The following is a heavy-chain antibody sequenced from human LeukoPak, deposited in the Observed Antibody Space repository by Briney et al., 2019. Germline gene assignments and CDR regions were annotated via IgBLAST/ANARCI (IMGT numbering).Heavy chain of an antibody. D-gene: IGHD1-26*01. CDR1: GFSVSSNY. CDR2: IYSGGST. V-gene: IGHV3-66*01. Sequence: PGGSLRLSCAASGFSVSSNYMRWVRQAPGKGLEWVSVIYSGGSTYYADSVKGRFSISRDNSKNTLYLQMNSLRAEDTAVYYCAKDGAVRGVGATHYFDYWGQGTLVTVSS. CDR3: AKDGAVRGVGATHYFDY. J-gene: IGHJ4*02.